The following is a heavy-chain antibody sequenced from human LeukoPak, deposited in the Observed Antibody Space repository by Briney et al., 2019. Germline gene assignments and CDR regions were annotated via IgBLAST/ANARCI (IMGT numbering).Heavy chain of an antibody. J-gene: IGHJ4*02. CDR2: IRYDGSNK. CDR3: AKDIPGDSSGYFDY. D-gene: IGHD3-22*01. Sequence: GGSLRLSCAASGFTFSSYSMNWVRQAPGKGLEWVAFIRYDGSNKYYADSVKGRFTISRDNSKNTLYLQMNSLRAEDTAVYYCAKDIPGDSSGYFDYWGQGTLVTVSS. CDR1: GFTFSSYS. V-gene: IGHV3-30*02.